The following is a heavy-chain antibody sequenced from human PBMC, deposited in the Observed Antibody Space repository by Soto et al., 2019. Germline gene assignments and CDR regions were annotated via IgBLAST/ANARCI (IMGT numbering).Heavy chain of an antibody. CDR1: GFTFSNYW. CDR3: PRGVRGHYGKDV. CDR2: ISSDGSTT. Sequence: EVQLVESGGGLVQPGGSLRLSCAASGFTFSNYWMHWVRQAPGKGLMWVSRISSDGSTTNYADSVKGRFTISRDNAKNTIYLQMNSLRVEDTALYYCPRGVRGHYGKDVWGQGTTVTVSS. J-gene: IGHJ6*02. V-gene: IGHV3-74*01. D-gene: IGHD3-10*01.